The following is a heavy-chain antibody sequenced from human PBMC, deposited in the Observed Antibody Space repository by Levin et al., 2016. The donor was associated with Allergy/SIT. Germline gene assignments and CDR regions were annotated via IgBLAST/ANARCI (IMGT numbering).Heavy chain of an antibody. D-gene: IGHD3-10*01. Sequence: GGSLRLSCAASGFTFSSYEMNWVRQAPGKGLEWVSYISSSGSTIYYADSVKGRFTISRDNAKNSLYLQMNSLRAEDTAVYYCARSRSLSERITMVRGTKLYYGMDVWGQGTTVTVSS. CDR3: ARSRSLSERITMVRGTKLYYGMDV. CDR1: GFTFSSYE. J-gene: IGHJ6*02. V-gene: IGHV3-48*03. CDR2: ISSSGSTI.